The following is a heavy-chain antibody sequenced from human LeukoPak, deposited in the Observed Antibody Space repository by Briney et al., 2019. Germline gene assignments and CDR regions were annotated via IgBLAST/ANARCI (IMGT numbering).Heavy chain of an antibody. CDR2: IYSPGGT. J-gene: IGHJ3*02. V-gene: IGHV3-53*01. CDR3: AGAPYSADSSATPPAFDI. CDR1: GFTVSRHY. Sequence: PGGSLRLSCAASGFTVSRHYMSWVRRAPGKGLEWVSIIYSPGGTYYADSVKGRFTISRDNSKNTIYLQMNSLRVEDTAVYYCAGAPYSADSSATPPAFDIWGQGTMVTVSS. D-gene: IGHD3-22*01.